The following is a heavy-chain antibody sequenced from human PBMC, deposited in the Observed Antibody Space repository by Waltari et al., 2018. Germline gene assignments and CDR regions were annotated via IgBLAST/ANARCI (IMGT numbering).Heavy chain of an antibody. CDR1: GFTVSSNY. CDR2: IDSGGST. J-gene: IGHJ4*02. D-gene: IGHD3-10*01. CDR3: ARMARFRELSDDY. V-gene: IGHV3-53*02. Sequence: EVQLVETGGGLIQPGGSLRLSCAASGFTVSSNYMSWVRQAPGKGLEWVSVIDSGGSTYYADSVKGRFTSSRDNSKNTLYLQMNSRRAEDTAVYYCARMARFRELSDDYWGQGTLVTVSS.